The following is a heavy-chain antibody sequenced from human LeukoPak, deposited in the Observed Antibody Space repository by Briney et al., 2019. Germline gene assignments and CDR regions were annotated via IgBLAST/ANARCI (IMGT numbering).Heavy chain of an antibody. CDR3: AKRGVVIRVILVGFHKEAYYFDS. CDR2: ISDSGGRT. CDR1: GFTFSSYA. Sequence: GGSLRLSCAASGFTFSSYAMSWVRQAPGKGLEWVAGISDSGGRTHYADSVKSRFTISRDKPKNTLYLQMNSLRAEDTAVYFCAKRGVVIRVILVGFHKEAYYFDSWGKGALVTVPS. V-gene: IGHV3-23*01. D-gene: IGHD3-22*01. J-gene: IGHJ4*02.